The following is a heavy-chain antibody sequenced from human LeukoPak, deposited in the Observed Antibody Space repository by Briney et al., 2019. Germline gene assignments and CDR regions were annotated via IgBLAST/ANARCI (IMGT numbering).Heavy chain of an antibody. CDR1: GGSISSYY. Sequence: SETLSLTCTVSGGSISSYYWSWIRQPPGKGLEWIGYIYYSGSTNYNPSLKSRVTISVDTSKNQFSLKLSSVTAADTAVYYCARTVTPYYYDSSGYYYSPWYFDLWGRGTLVTVSS. V-gene: IGHV4-59*01. D-gene: IGHD3-22*01. J-gene: IGHJ2*01. CDR3: ARTVTPYYYDSSGYYYSPWYFDL. CDR2: IYYSGST.